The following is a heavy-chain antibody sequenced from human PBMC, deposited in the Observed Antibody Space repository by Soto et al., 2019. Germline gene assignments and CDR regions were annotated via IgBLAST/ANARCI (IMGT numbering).Heavy chain of an antibody. V-gene: IGHV1-8*01. Sequence: ASVEVSCQASGYTFPMYDINWVRQATGQGLEWMGWMNPNSGNTGYAQKFQGRVTMTRNTSISTAYMELSSLRSEDTAVYYCARGLTTYYDFWSGLDAFDIWGQGTMVTVSS. D-gene: IGHD3-3*01. J-gene: IGHJ3*02. CDR1: GYTFPMYD. CDR2: MNPNSGNT. CDR3: ARGLTTYYDFWSGLDAFDI.